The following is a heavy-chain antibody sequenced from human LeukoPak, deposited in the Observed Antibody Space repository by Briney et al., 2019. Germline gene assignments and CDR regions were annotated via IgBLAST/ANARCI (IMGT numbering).Heavy chain of an antibody. CDR3: AVGIVVVPFDY. D-gene: IGHD3-22*01. Sequence: GGSLRLSCAASGLTFNSYWMHWVRQVAGKGLVWVARINGDASNTTYADSVKGRFTISRDNAKNSLYLQMNSLRAEDTAVYYCAVGIVVVPFDYWGQGTLVTVSS. V-gene: IGHV3-74*03. CDR2: INGDASNT. J-gene: IGHJ4*02. CDR1: GLTFNSYW.